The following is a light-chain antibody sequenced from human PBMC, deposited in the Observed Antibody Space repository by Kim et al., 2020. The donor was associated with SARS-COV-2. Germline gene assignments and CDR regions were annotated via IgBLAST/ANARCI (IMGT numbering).Light chain of an antibody. Sequence: GQSIPTSCTGTSSCVGGYNFVSWYQQHPGKAPKLMIYDVSNRPSGISNRFSGSKSGNTASLTISGLQAEDEADYYCSSYTGSSTLVFGTGTKVTVL. V-gene: IGLV2-14*03. J-gene: IGLJ1*01. CDR1: SSCVGGYNF. CDR3: SSYTGSSTLV. CDR2: DVS.